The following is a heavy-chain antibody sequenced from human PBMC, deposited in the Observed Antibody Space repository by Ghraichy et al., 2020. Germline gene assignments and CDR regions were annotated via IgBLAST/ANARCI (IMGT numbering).Heavy chain of an antibody. CDR3: ARGGGYVWGSYRYIYFDY. J-gene: IGHJ4*02. V-gene: IGHV4-34*01. CDR1: GGSFSGYY. CDR2: INHSGST. Sequence: SETLSLTCAVYGGSFSGYYWSWIRQPPGKGLEWIGEINHSGSTNYNPSLKSRVTISVDTSKNQFSLKLSSVTAADTAVYYCARGGGYVWGSYRYIYFDYWGQGTLVTVSS. D-gene: IGHD3-16*02.